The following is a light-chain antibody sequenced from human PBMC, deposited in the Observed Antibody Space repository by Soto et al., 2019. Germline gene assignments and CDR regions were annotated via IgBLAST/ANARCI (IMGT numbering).Light chain of an antibody. CDR2: DAS. J-gene: IGKJ4*01. CDR3: QQRSNWLFT. V-gene: IGKV3-11*01. Sequence: EIVLTQSPATLSLSPGERATFSCRASQSVSSYLAWYQQKPGQAPRLLIYDASNRATGIPARFSGSGSGTDFTLTISSLEPEDFAVYYCQQRSNWLFTFGGGTKVEIK. CDR1: QSVSSY.